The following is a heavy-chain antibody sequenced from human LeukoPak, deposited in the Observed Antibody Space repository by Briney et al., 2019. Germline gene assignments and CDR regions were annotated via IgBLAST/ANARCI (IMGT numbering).Heavy chain of an antibody. D-gene: IGHD4-17*01. Sequence: SETLSLTCAVYGGSFSGYYWSWIRQPPGKGLEWIGEINHSGSTNYNPSLKSRVTISVHTSKKQFSLKLSSVTAADTAVYYCARGTLYGEYVFDYWGQGTLVTVSS. CDR2: INHSGST. CDR1: GGSFSGYY. V-gene: IGHV4-34*01. CDR3: ARGTLYGEYVFDY. J-gene: IGHJ4*02.